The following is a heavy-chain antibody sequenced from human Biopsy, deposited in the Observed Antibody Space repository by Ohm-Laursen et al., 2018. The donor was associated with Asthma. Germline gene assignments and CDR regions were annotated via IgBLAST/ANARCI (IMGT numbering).Heavy chain of an antibody. CDR1: GFPFLGFG. D-gene: IGHD6-19*01. Sequence: SLRLSCTASGFPFLGFGMTWVRQAPGRGLEWVATISGGGPRTFYPASVKGRFTISSDTLKNTVFLHLSSLRAEDTAVYYCAKESGAVGWHADYLEEWGRGTLVTVSS. CDR3: AKESGAVGWHADYLEE. J-gene: IGHJ4*02. V-gene: IGHV3-23*01. CDR2: ISGGGPRT.